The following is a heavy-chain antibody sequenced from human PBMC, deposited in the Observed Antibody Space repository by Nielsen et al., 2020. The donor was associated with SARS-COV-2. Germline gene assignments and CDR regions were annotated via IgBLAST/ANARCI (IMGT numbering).Heavy chain of an antibody. CDR2: INHSGST. Sequence: SETLSLTSTVSGCSISSGGYYWSWIRQPPGKGLEWIGEINHSGSTNYNPSLKSRVTISVDTSKNQFSLKLSSVTAADTAVYYCARGLVGSGSYYFDYWGQGTLVTVSS. J-gene: IGHJ4*02. CDR1: GCSISSGGYY. D-gene: IGHD3-10*01. CDR3: ARGLVGSGSYYFDY. V-gene: IGHV4-39*07.